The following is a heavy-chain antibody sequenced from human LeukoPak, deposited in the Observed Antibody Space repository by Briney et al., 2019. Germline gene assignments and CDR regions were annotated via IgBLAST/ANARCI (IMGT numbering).Heavy chain of an antibody. J-gene: IGHJ3*02. CDR1: GYTFTSYY. CDR2: INPSGGST. D-gene: IGHD3-9*01. CDR3: ARGRILTGYYGAFDI. Sequence: ASVKVSCKASGYTFTSYYMHWVRQAPGQGLEWKGIINPSGGSTSYAQKFQGRVTMTRDTSTSTVYMELSSLRSEDTAVYYCARGRILTGYYGAFDIWGQGTMVTVSS. V-gene: IGHV1-46*01.